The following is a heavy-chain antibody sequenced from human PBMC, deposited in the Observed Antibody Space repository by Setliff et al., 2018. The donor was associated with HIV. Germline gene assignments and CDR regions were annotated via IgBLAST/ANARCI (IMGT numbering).Heavy chain of an antibody. J-gene: IGHJ4*02. CDR1: GDSIITYY. V-gene: IGHV4-4*08. D-gene: IGHD4-4*01. CDR2: IHHSGSS. CDR3: AREHDYSNYRRLDS. Sequence: KPSETLSLTCTVSGDSIITYYWTWIRLPPGKGLEWIGYIHHSGSSDYTPSLRSRVTMPVDTSKNQFSLKLTSVTAADTAVYYCAREHDYSNYRRLDSWGQGILVTVSS.